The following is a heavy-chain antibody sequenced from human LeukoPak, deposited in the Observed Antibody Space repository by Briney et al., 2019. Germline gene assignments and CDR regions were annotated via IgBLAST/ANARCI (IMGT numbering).Heavy chain of an antibody. CDR3: AREASSGYDLDY. CDR1: GGSISSSSYY. V-gene: IGHV4-39*02. CDR2: IYYSGST. D-gene: IGHD5-12*01. Sequence: PSETLSLTCTVSGGSISSSSYYWGWIRQPPGKGLEWIGSIYYSGSTYYNPSLKSRVTISVDTSKNQFSLKLSSVTAADTAVYYCAREASSGYDLDYWGQGTLVTVSS. J-gene: IGHJ4*02.